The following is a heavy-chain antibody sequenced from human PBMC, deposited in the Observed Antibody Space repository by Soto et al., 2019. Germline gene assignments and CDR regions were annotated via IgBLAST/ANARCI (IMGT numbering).Heavy chain of an antibody. CDR1: GYTLTIFG. J-gene: IGHJ5*01. Sequence: ASVKVSCRTSGYTLTIFGISWVRQAPGQGLEWMGWISGYNGNTNYAQKIQGRVTMSTDTSTSTAYMELRSLRSDDTAVYYCARGGAVAGSAVGRFDSWGQGTLVTVSS. D-gene: IGHD6-19*01. V-gene: IGHV1-18*01. CDR2: ISGYNGNT. CDR3: ARGGAVAGSAVGRFDS.